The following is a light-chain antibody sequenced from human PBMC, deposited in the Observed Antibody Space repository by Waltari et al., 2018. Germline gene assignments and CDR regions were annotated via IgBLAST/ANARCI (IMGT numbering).Light chain of an antibody. CDR1: ELQRKY. J-gene: IGLJ1*01. Sequence: SYELTQPPSVSVSPGPTARITCSGHELQRKYAYWFQQKSGQAPLLVIYEDTKRPSGIPASVSVSSSGTVATLTITWAQVDDEADYYCYSSDTTGLRVFGGGTTVVVL. CDR2: EDT. V-gene: IGLV3-10*01. CDR3: YSSDTTGLRV.